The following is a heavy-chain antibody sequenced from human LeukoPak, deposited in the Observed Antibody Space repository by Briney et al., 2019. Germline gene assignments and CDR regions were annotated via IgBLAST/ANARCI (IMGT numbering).Heavy chain of an antibody. Sequence: GGSLRLSCAASGFTFSSYTMHWVRQAPGKGLEHVSAIGSNGGSTYHANSVKGRFIITRDNSKNTLYLQMGSLRAGDMAVYYCVRTIAVAVAFDYWGQGTLVTVSS. J-gene: IGHJ4*02. CDR1: GFTFSSYT. CDR3: VRTIAVAVAFDY. V-gene: IGHV3-64*01. CDR2: IGSNGGST. D-gene: IGHD6-19*01.